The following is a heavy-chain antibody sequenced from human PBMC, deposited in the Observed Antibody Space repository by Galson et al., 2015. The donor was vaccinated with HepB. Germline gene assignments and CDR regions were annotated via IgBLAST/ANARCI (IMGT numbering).Heavy chain of an antibody. V-gene: IGHV5-51*01. CDR3: ARQPHCSSTSCYSSNYYYYGMDV. CDR2: IYPGDSDT. CDR1: GYSFTSYW. J-gene: IGHJ6*02. Sequence: QSGAEVKKPGESVKISCKGSGYSFTSYWIGWVRQMPGKGLEWMGIIYPGDSDTRYSPSFQGQVTISADKSISTAYLQWSSLKASDTAMYYCARQPHCSSTSCYSSNYYYYGMDVWGQGTTVTVSS. D-gene: IGHD2-2*01.